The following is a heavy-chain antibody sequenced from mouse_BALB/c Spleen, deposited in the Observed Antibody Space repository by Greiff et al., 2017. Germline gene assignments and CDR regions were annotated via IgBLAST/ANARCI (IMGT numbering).Heavy chain of an antibody. D-gene: IGHD1-2*01. Sequence: QVQLQQPGAELVKPGASVKLSCKASGYTFTSYYMYWVKQRPGQGLEWIGGINPSNGGTNFNEKFKSKATLTVDKSSSTAYMQLSSLTSEDSAVYYCTREGRPLAMDYWGQGTSVTVSS. CDR1: GYTFTSYY. CDR3: TREGRPLAMDY. CDR2: INPSNGGT. V-gene: IGHV1S81*02. J-gene: IGHJ4*01.